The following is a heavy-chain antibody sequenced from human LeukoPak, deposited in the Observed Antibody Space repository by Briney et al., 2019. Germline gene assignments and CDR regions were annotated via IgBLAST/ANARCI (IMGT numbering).Heavy chain of an antibody. D-gene: IGHD5-24*01. CDR2: IYSDGST. V-gene: IGHV3-53*01. CDR3: ARGDRRDGYRFDY. J-gene: IGHJ4*02. Sequence: TGGSLRLSCAASGFTISSTYMNWVRQAPGRGLEWVSIIYSDGSTIYADSVKGRFTISRDNSKNTLYLQMNSLRAEDTAVYYCARGDRRDGYRFDYWGQGTLVTVSS. CDR1: GFTISSTY.